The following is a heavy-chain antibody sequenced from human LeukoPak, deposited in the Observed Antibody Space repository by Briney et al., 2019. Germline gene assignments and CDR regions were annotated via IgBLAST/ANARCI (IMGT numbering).Heavy chain of an antibody. Sequence: ASVKVSCKASGYTFTSYYMHWVRQAPGQGLEWMGIINPSGGSTSYAQKFQGRVTITADKSTSTAYMELSSLRSEDTAVYYCARANYYDSSGYYYYGMDVWGQGTTVTVSS. CDR2: INPSGGST. V-gene: IGHV1-46*01. CDR1: GYTFTSYY. D-gene: IGHD3-22*01. CDR3: ARANYYDSSGYYYYGMDV. J-gene: IGHJ6*02.